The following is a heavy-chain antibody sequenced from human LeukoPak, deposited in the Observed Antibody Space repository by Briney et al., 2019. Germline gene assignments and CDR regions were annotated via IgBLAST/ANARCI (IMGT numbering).Heavy chain of an antibody. V-gene: IGHV3-7*01. D-gene: IGHD6-13*01. CDR3: WGRVSDI. J-gene: IGHJ3*02. Sequence: GGSLRLSCAASGFTFSSYWMSWVRQAPGKGLEWVANIRQDGGEKYYVDSVKGRFTISRDNAKNSLYPEMNSLRAEDTAVYYCWGRVSDIWGQGTMVTVSS. CDR2: IRQDGGEK. CDR1: GFTFSSYW.